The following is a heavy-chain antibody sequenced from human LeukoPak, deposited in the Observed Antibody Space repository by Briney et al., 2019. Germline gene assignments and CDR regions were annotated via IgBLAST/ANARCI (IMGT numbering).Heavy chain of an antibody. J-gene: IGHJ4*02. D-gene: IGHD2-2*02. Sequence: GGSLRLSCAASGFTFSSYGMHWVRQAPGKGLEWVAVISYDGSNKYYADSVKGRFTISRDSSKNTLYLQMNSLRAEDTAVYYCAKDLTALPATAITEGFDYWGQGTLVTVSS. CDR3: AKDLTALPATAITEGFDY. V-gene: IGHV3-30*18. CDR1: GFTFSSYG. CDR2: ISYDGSNK.